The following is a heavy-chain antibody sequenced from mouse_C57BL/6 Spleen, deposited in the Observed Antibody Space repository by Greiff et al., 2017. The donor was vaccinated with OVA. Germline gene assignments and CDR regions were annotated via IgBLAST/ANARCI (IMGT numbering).Heavy chain of an antibody. D-gene: IGHD2-4*01. CDR2: INPNNGGT. V-gene: IGHV1-18*01. CDR3: ARRVIYYDYDGDYYAMDY. CDR1: GYTFTDYN. Sequence: DVQLQESGPELVKPGASVKIPCKASGYTFTDYNMDWVKQSHGKSLEWIGDINPNNGGTIYNQKFKGKATLTVDKSSSTAYMELRSLTSEDTAVYYCARRVIYYDYDGDYYAMDYWGQGTSVTVSS. J-gene: IGHJ4*01.